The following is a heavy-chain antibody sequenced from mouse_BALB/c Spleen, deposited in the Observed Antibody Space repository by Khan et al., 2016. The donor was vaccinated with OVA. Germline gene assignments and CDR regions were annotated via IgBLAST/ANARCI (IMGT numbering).Heavy chain of an antibody. CDR3: ARDGSRYNYATDY. CDR1: GYSITSDYA. Sequence: EVQLVESGPGLVKPSQSLSLTCTVTGYSITSDYAWNWIRQFPGNKLEWMGYISSNGSTNYNPALKSRISITRDTSKNQFFLQWNSVTTEDTATYYWARDGSRYNYATDYWGQGTSVTVSS. CDR2: ISSNGST. V-gene: IGHV3-2*02. J-gene: IGHJ4*01. D-gene: IGHD2-3*01.